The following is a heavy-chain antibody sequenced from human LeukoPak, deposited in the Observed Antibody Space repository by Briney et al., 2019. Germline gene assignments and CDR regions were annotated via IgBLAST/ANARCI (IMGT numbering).Heavy chain of an antibody. CDR2: ISGSGGST. CDR1: GFTFSSYA. Sequence: GGSLRLSCAASGFTFSSYAMSWVRQAPGKGLEWVSAISGSGGSTYYADSVKGRFTISRDNSKNTLYLQMNSLRAEDTAVYYCAKGRYSYGSGGYFDYWGQGTLVTVSS. CDR3: AKGRYSYGSGGYFDY. J-gene: IGHJ4*02. V-gene: IGHV3-23*01. D-gene: IGHD5-18*01.